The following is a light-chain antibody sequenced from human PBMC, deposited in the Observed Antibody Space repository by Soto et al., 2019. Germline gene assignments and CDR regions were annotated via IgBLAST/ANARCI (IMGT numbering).Light chain of an antibody. Sequence: EIVLTQSPATLSLSPGERATLSCRASQSVGGYLDWYQQKPGQAPRLLIYDASNRASGIPARFSGSGSGTDVTLTISSLEPEDLAVYYCHQRSNWPPLTFGGGNKVEIK. V-gene: IGKV3-11*01. CDR3: HQRSNWPPLT. CDR2: DAS. CDR1: QSVGGY. J-gene: IGKJ4*01.